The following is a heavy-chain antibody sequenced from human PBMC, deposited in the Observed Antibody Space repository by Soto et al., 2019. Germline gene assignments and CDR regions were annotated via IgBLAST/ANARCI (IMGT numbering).Heavy chain of an antibody. CDR1: GFTFSSYA. D-gene: IGHD3-16*01. Sequence: EVQLLESGGGLVQRGGTLRLSCAASGFTFSSYAMSWVRQAPGKGLEWVSAITGSGGSTYYADSVKGRFPISRNQSKNTLYLQMNGLRAEYTAVYYWASFGGDYYYGMDGWGQGTTVTVSS. J-gene: IGHJ6*02. CDR3: ASFGGDYYYGMDG. V-gene: IGHV3-23*01. CDR2: ITGSGGST.